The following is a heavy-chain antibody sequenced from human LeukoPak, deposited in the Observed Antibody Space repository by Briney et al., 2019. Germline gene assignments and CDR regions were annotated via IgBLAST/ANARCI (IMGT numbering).Heavy chain of an antibody. CDR2: LYSGSST. J-gene: IGHJ2*01. D-gene: IGHD3-3*02. CDR1: GFTVSTNY. CDR3: ARVGDHFHWYLDL. Sequence: SGGSLGLSCAASGFTVSTNYMNWVRQAPGKGLEWVSILYSGSSTYYADSVEGRFTISRDTSKNTLFLQMNDLRAEDTAVYYCARVGDHFHWYLDLWGRGTLVTVSS. V-gene: IGHV3-53*01.